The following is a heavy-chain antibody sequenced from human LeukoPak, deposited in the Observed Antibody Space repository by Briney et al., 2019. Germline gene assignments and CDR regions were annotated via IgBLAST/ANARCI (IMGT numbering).Heavy chain of an antibody. V-gene: IGHV4-34*01. CDR2: INHSGST. CDR3: ARGSIYFQH. CDR1: GGSFSGYY. Sequence: PSETLSLTCAVYGGSFSGYYWSWIRQLPGKGLEWIGEINHSGSTNYNPSLKSRVTISVDTSKNQFSLKLSSVTAADTAVYYCARGSIYFQHWGQGTLVTVSS. J-gene: IGHJ1*01.